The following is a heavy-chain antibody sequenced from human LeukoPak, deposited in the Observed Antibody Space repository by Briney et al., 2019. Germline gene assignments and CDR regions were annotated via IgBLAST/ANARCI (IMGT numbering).Heavy chain of an antibody. CDR3: ARDRLRGSGWFDP. V-gene: IGHV4-61*02. J-gene: IGHJ5*02. D-gene: IGHD2-15*01. CDR1: GGSISSGSYY. Sequence: SETLSLTCTVSGGSISSGSYYWSWIRQPAGKGLEWVGRIYTSGSTNYNPSLKSRVTISVDTSKNQFSLKLSSVTAADTAVYYCARDRLRGSGWFDPWGQGTLVTVSS. CDR2: IYTSGST.